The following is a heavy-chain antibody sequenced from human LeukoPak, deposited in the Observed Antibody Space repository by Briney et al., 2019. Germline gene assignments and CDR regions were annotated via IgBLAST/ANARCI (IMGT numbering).Heavy chain of an antibody. J-gene: IGHJ1*01. Sequence: PSETLSLTCAVYGGSLSGYYWSWIRQPPGKGLEWIGEINHSGSTNYNPSLKSRVTISVDTSKNQFSLKLSSVTAADTAVYYCARGRLSTYLQYFQHWGQGTLVTVSS. V-gene: IGHV4-34*01. D-gene: IGHD4/OR15-4a*01. CDR3: ARGRLSTYLQYFQH. CDR2: INHSGST. CDR1: GGSLSGYY.